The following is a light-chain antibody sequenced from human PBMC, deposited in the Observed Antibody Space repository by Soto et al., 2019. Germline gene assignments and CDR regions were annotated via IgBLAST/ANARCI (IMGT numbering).Light chain of an antibody. CDR3: SSYTRSDTVI. Sequence: QSALTQPASVSGSPGQSITISCTGTNSDVGAYNYVSWYQQRPGIAPKLMIYDVTNRPSGVSNRFSGSKSGNTASLIISGLQAEDEADYYCSSYTRSDTVIFGGGTKLTVL. J-gene: IGLJ2*01. CDR2: DVT. CDR1: NSDVGAYNY. V-gene: IGLV2-14*01.